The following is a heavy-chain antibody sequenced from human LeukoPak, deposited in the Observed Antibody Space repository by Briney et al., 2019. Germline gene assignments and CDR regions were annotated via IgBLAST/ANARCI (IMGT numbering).Heavy chain of an antibody. V-gene: IGHV3-30-3*01. CDR2: ISYDGSNK. CDR1: GFTFSSYA. CDR3: ASAFDTYSSGWRGFDY. Sequence: GGSLRLSCAASGFTFSSYAMHWVRQAPGKGLEWVAVISYDGSNKYYADSVKGRFTISRDNSKNTLYLQMNSLRAEDTAVYYCASAFDTYSSGWRGFDYWGQGTLVTVSS. J-gene: IGHJ4*02. D-gene: IGHD6-19*01.